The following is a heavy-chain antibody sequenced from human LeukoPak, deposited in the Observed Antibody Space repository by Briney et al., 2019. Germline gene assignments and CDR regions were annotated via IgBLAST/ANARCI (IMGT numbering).Heavy chain of an antibody. CDR3: AVALSGSYVYYHTMDV. D-gene: IGHD3-10*01. CDR2: ITNRGTYT. Sequence: PGGSLRLSCAASGFTFSNHAMGWIRQAPGKGLEWVSYITNRGTYTNYADSVKGRFTISRDNAKNSLFLQMNNLGAEDTAVYYCAVALSGSYVYYHTMDVWGQGTTVTVSS. V-gene: IGHV3-11*06. CDR1: GFTFSNHA. J-gene: IGHJ6*02.